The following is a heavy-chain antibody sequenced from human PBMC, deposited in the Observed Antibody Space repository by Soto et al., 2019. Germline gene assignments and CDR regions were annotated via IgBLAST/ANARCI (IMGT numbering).Heavy chain of an antibody. CDR3: ARDSLSGYYFDY. D-gene: IGHD3-22*01. CDR1: GGSIDSVGFS. CDR2: IYQSGGT. V-gene: IGHV4-30-2*01. Sequence: SETLSLTCAVSGGSIDSVGFSWNWIRQPPGKGLEWIGYIYQSGGTLYNPSLKSRVTISVDRSKNQFSLNMSSVTAADTAVYYCARDSLSGYYFDYWGLGTLVTVSS. J-gene: IGHJ4*02.